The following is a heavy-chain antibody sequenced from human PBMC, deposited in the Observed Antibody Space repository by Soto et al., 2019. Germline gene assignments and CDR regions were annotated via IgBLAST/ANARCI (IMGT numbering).Heavy chain of an antibody. D-gene: IGHD5-12*01. Sequence: EVQLVESGGGLVQPGGSLRLSCAASGFTFSSYWMNWVRQAPGKGLEWVANIKQDESEKYYVDSVKGRFTISRDNAKNSLYLQMNSLRAEDTAVYYCAGGHSGYDYTNKPFDYWGQGTLVTVSS. CDR3: AGGHSGYDYTNKPFDY. J-gene: IGHJ4*02. CDR2: IKQDESEK. V-gene: IGHV3-7*01. CDR1: GFTFSSYW.